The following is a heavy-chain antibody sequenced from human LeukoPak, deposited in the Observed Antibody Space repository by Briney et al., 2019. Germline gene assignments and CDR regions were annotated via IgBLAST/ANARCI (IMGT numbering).Heavy chain of an antibody. D-gene: IGHD6-13*01. CDR2: IYLGDSDT. V-gene: IGHV5-51*01. Sequence: GESLKISCKGSGYSFTSYWIGWVRHMPGKGLELMGIIYLGDSDTRYSPSFQGQVTISADKSISTAYLQWSSLKASDTAMYYCAIRLAAAGISAFDIWGQGTMVTVSS. CDR1: GYSFTSYW. J-gene: IGHJ3*02. CDR3: AIRLAAAGISAFDI.